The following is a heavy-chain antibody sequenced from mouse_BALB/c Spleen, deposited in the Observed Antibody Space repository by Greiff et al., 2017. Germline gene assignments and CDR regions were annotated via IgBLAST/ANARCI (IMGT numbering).Heavy chain of an antibody. Sequence: VQLQQSGAELMKPGASVKISCKATGYTFSSYWIEWVKQRPGHGLEWIGEILPGSGSTNYNEKFKGKATFTADTSSNTAYMQLSSLTSEDSAVYYCARRWLRGENYFDYWGQGTTLTVSS. D-gene: IGHD2-2*01. V-gene: IGHV1-9*01. CDR1: GYTFSSYW. CDR3: ARRWLRGENYFDY. J-gene: IGHJ2*01. CDR2: ILPGSGST.